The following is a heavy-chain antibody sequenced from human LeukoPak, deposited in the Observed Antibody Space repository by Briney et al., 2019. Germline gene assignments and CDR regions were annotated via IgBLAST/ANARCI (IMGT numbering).Heavy chain of an antibody. CDR1: GGTFSSYA. Sequence: GASVKVSCKASGGTFSSYAISWVRQAPGQGLEWMGGIIPIFGTANYAQKFQGRVTITADESTSTAYMELSSLRSEDTAVYYCARGDAAYFPFHYWGQGTLVTVSS. D-gene: IGHD2-21*01. V-gene: IGHV1-69*13. J-gene: IGHJ4*02. CDR2: IIPIFGTA. CDR3: ARGDAAYFPFHY.